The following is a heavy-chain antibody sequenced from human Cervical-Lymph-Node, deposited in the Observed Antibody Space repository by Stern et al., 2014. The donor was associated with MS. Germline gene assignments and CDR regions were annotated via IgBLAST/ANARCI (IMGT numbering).Heavy chain of an antibody. Sequence: VQLVQSGAEVKKPGASVQVSCKASGFTFSNYYIHWLRQAPGQRPEWMGRISPKNGDTKYAPKFQGRVTMTRDTSLGLGYLDMAGLRFDDTAVYYCAENMDVWGQGTMVTVSS. J-gene: IGHJ6*02. V-gene: IGHV1-2*02. CDR2: ISPKNGDT. CDR3: AENMDV. CDR1: GFTFSNYY.